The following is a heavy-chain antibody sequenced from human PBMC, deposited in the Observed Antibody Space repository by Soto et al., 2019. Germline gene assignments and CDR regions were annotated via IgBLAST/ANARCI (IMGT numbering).Heavy chain of an antibody. Sequence: GGSLRLSCAASGFTFSSYSMNWVRQAPGKGLEWVSYISSSSSTIYYADSVKGRFTISRDNAKNSLYLQMNSLRAEDTAVYYCARRRWDGSGSYFDYWGQGALVIGSS. CDR3: ARRRWDGSGSYFDY. D-gene: IGHD3-10*01. V-gene: IGHV3-48*01. CDR1: GFTFSSYS. CDR2: ISSSSSTI. J-gene: IGHJ4*02.